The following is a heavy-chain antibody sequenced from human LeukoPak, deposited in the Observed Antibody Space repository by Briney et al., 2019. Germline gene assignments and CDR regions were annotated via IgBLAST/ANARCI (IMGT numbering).Heavy chain of an antibody. CDR3: AKVLYYYDSSGYFPGDY. J-gene: IGHJ4*02. V-gene: IGHV3-23*01. Sequence: PGGSLRLSCAASGFTLNNYAISWVRQAPGKGLEWVSAISDNGGDRKYADSVKGRFTISRDNSKNTLYLQMNSLRAEDTAVYYCAKVLYYYDSSGYFPGDYWGQGTLVTVSS. D-gene: IGHD3-22*01. CDR1: GFTLNNYA. CDR2: ISDNGGDR.